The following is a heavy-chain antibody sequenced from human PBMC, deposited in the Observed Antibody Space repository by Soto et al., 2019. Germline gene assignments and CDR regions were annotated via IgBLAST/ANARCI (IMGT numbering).Heavy chain of an antibody. CDR3: AKSIGGYNYYYGMDV. J-gene: IGHJ6*02. CDR2: ISYDGSNK. CDR1: GFTFSSYG. D-gene: IGHD3-10*01. Sequence: GGSLRLSCAASGFTFSSYGMHWVRQAPGKGLEWVAVISYDGSNKYYADSVKGRFTISRDNSKNTLYLQMNSLRAEDTAVYYCAKSIGGYNYYYGMDVWGQGTTVTVSS. V-gene: IGHV3-30*18.